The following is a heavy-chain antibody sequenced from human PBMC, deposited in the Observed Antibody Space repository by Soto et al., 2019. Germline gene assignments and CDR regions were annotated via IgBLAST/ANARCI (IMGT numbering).Heavy chain of an antibody. CDR3: ASTLQYCTSTSCYPWGRFDY. Sequence: EVQLVESGGGLVQPGGSLRLSCAASGFTFSDYALNWVRQAPGEGLEWISYISSSSSTIYFADSLKGRFTISRDNAKNSLYLQMNSLRDEYTAVYYCASTLQYCTSTSCYPWGRFDYWAREPWSPSP. V-gene: IGHV3-48*02. D-gene: IGHD2-2*01. J-gene: IGHJ4*02. CDR1: GFTFSDYA. CDR2: ISSSSSTI.